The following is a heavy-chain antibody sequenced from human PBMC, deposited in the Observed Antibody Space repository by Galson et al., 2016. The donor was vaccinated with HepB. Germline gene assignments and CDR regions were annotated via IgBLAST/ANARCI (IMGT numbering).Heavy chain of an antibody. J-gene: IGHJ4*02. CDR3: ARGSPSSWTTSFDY. CDR1: GDSVSSNSAA. D-gene: IGHD6-13*01. CDR2: TYYRSKWYN. Sequence: CAISGDSVSSNSAAWNWVRQSPSRGLEWLGRTYYRSKWYNDYGVSVKSRITIEPDTSKNQFSLRLNSVTPEDTAVYYCARGSPSSWTTSFDYWAQGTLVTVSA. V-gene: IGHV6-1*01.